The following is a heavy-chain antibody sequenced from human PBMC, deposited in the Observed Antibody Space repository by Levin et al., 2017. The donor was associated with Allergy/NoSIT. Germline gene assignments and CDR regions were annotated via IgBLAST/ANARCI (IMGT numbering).Heavy chain of an antibody. CDR2: IYHSGTT. J-gene: IGHJ2*01. CDR3: ARCPAGSSSRYFDL. CDR1: SASFPSSHW. Sequence: SQTLSLTCAVSSASFPSSHWWSWVRQSPEKGLEWIGEIYHSGTTNYNPSLNSRVTISVDKSKNQFSLKLNSVTAADTAVYYCARCPAGSSSRYFDLWGRGTLVTVSS. V-gene: IGHV4-4*02. D-gene: IGHD2-2*01.